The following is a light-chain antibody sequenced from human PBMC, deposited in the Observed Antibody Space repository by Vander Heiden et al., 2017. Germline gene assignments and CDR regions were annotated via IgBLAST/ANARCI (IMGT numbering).Light chain of an antibody. CDR2: GAS. CDR1: QSVSSSY. V-gene: IGKV3-20*01. Sequence: EIVLTQSPGTLSLSPGERATLSCRASQSVSSSYLAWYQEKPGQAPRFLLYGASSRANGIPDRFSGCGSGTDFTLTISRLEPEDFAVYCWQQNSSSQTFGQGTKVEVK. CDR3: QQNSSSQT. J-gene: IGKJ1*01.